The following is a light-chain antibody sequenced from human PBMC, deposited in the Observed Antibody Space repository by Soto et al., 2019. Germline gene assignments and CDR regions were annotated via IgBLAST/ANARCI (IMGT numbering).Light chain of an antibody. J-gene: IGLJ2*01. CDR1: TSSIGSNY. CDR3: ATWDDSPSGVV. CDR2: RNN. Sequence: QSVLTQPPSASVTPGQRVTISRSGSTSSIGSNYVYWYQQLPGTAPKLLIYRNNQRPSGVPDRFSGSTSGTSASLAISGLRSEEDADYYCATWDDSPSGVVFGGGTQLTVL. V-gene: IGLV1-47*01.